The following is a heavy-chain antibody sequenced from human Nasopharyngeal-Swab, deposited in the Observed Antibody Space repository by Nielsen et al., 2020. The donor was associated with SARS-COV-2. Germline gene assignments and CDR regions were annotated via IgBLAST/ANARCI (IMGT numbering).Heavy chain of an antibody. CDR2: INAGNGNT. J-gene: IGHJ4*02. Sequence: WVRQAPGQRLEWMGWINAGNGNTNYAQKFQGRVTMTRDTSISTAYMELSRLRSDDTAVYYCARGRVPTEDYWGQGTLVTVSS. CDR3: ARGRVPTEDY. D-gene: IGHD2-2*01. V-gene: IGHV1-2*02.